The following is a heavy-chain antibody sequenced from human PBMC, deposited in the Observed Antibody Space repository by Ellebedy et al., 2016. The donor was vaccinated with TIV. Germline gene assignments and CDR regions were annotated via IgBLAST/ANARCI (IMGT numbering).Heavy chain of an antibody. D-gene: IGHD4-23*01. CDR3: ARDGAGRWDY. V-gene: IGHV4-38-2*02. Sequence: MPGGSLRLSCSVSGSSISRGYYWSWLRQPPGRWLAWIGSMFHSGSTYYSPSLTSRVTISVDTSKNQLSLRLSSVTAADTAVYYCARDGAGRWDYWGPGTLVTVSS. CDR1: GSSISRGYY. CDR2: MFHSGST. J-gene: IGHJ4*02.